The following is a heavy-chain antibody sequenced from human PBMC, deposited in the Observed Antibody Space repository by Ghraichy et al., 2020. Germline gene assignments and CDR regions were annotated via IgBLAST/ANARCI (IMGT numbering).Heavy chain of an antibody. V-gene: IGHV1-58*02. CDR1: GFTFTSSA. CDR3: AADLYCSGGSCYSDYYYYYGMDV. CDR2: IVVGSGNT. Sequence: SVKVSCKASGFTFTSSAMQWVRQSRGQRLEWIGWIVVGSGNTNYAQKFQERVTITRDMSTSTAYMELSSLRSEDTAVYYCAADLYCSGGSCYSDYYYYYGMDVWGQGTTVTVSS. J-gene: IGHJ6*02. D-gene: IGHD2-15*01.